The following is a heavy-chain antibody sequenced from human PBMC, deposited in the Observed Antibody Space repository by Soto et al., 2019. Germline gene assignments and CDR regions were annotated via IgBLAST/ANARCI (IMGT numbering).Heavy chain of an antibody. Sequence: QVQLQESGPGLVKPSQTLSLTCTVSGGSISSGGYYWSWIRQHSGKGLEWIGYIYYSGSTYYNPSLKSRVTISVDTSKNQFSLKLSSVTAADTAVYYCARGRSGYCGGDCYSLWFDPWGQGTLVTVSS. V-gene: IGHV4-31*03. CDR2: IYYSGST. J-gene: IGHJ5*02. D-gene: IGHD2-21*02. CDR1: GGSISSGGYY. CDR3: ARGRSGYCGGDCYSLWFDP.